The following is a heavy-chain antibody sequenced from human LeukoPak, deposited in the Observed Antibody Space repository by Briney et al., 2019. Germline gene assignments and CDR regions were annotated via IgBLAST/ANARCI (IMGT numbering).Heavy chain of an antibody. J-gene: IGHJ4*02. V-gene: IGHV7-4-1*02. D-gene: IGHD3-10*01. CDR1: GHTFTSYA. Sequence: GASVKVSCKASGHTFTSYAMNWVRQAPGQGLEWMGWINTNTGNPTYAQGFTGRFVLSLDTSVSTAYLQISSLKAEDTAVYYCARGLRIYYGSGSYYPPPGYWGQGTLVTVSS. CDR2: INTNTGNP. CDR3: ARGLRIYYGSGSYYPPPGY.